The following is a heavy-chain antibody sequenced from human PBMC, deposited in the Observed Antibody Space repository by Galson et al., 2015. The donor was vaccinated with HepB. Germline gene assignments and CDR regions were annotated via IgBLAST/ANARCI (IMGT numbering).Heavy chain of an antibody. CDR3: ATGYCSSTSCSTYY. J-gene: IGHJ4*02. V-gene: IGHV3-48*02. D-gene: IGHD2-2*03. CDR2: ISSTSSTI. Sequence: SLRLSCAVSGLTFSVYSMNWVRQAPGKGLEWISYISSTSSTIYYADSVKGRFTISRDNAKSSVFLQMNSLRDEDTAVYYCATGYCSSTSCSTYYWGEGTLVTVSS. CDR1: GLTFSVYS.